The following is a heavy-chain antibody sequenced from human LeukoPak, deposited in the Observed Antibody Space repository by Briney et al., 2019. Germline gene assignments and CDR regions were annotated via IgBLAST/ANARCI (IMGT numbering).Heavy chain of an antibody. J-gene: IGHJ4*02. CDR1: GFTFSSYW. Sequence: PGGSLRLSCAASGFTFSSYWMSWVRQASGKGLEWVANIKQDGSEKYYVDSVKGRFTISRDNAKSSLYLQMNSPRAEDTAVYYCARDKVSYGSGSYYGYWGQGTLVTVSS. V-gene: IGHV3-7*01. CDR3: ARDKVSYGSGSYYGY. CDR2: IKQDGSEK. D-gene: IGHD3-10*01.